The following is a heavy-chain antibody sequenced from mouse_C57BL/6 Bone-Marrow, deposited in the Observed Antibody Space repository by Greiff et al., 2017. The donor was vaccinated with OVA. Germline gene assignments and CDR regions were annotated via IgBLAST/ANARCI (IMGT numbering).Heavy chain of an antibody. CDR1: GYTFTDYY. V-gene: IGHV1-26*01. D-gene: IGHD2-4*01. J-gene: IGHJ2*01. CDR3: ARLNDYDERGY. CDR2: INPNNGGT. Sequence: VQLQQSGPELVKPGASVTISCKASGYTFTDYYMNWVKQSHGKSLEWIGDINPNNGGTSYNQKFKGKATLTVDKSYSTAYMELRSLTSEDTAVYYCARLNDYDERGYWGQGTTLTVSS.